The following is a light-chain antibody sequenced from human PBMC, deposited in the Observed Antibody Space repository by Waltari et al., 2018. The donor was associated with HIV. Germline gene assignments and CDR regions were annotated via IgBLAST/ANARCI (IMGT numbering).Light chain of an antibody. CDR1: QIVLYSSNNKNY. CDR3: QQYYSTPRT. Sequence: IVMTQSPDSLAVSLGERATINCKSSQIVLYSSNNKNYLAWYQPKPGQPPKLLIYWASTRESGVPDRFSGSGSGTDFTLTISSLQAEDVAVYYCQQYYSTPRTFGKGTKVEIK. V-gene: IGKV4-1*01. J-gene: IGKJ1*01. CDR2: WAS.